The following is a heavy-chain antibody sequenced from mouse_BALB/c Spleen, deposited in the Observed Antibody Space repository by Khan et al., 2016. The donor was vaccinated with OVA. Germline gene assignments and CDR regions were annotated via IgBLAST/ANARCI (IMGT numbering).Heavy chain of an antibody. J-gene: IGHJ4*01. CDR1: GFTFSSYG. Sequence: EVELVESGGDLVKPGGSLKLSCAAPGFTFSSYGMSWVRQTPDKRLEWVATISSGGHYTYFPASVRGRFTISRDNAKNTLDLQMSSLKSEDTAMYYCARTITTAKWDYYAMDYWGQGTSVTVSS. CDR3: ARTITTAKWDYYAMDY. D-gene: IGHD1-2*01. V-gene: IGHV5-6*01. CDR2: ISSGGHYT.